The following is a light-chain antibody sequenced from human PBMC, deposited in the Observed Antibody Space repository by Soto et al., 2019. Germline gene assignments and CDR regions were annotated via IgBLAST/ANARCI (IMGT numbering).Light chain of an antibody. Sequence: DIQMTQSPSSLSASVGDRVTLTCQASQGIGNNLGWYQQKPGKAPKRLIFAAYTLEGGVPSRFSGSGSATEFTLTISSLQPEDFATYYCLQHHTYPFTFGQGTKLEI. CDR2: AAY. CDR3: LQHHTYPFT. J-gene: IGKJ2*01. V-gene: IGKV1-17*01. CDR1: QGIGNN.